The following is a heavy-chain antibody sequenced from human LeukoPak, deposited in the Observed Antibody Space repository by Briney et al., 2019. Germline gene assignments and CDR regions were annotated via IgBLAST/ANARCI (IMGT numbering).Heavy chain of an antibody. Sequence: ASVKVSCKASGYTFTSYGISWMRQATGQGLEWMGLINAYNGDTDYAQNLQGRLTMTTETSTSTAYMELRSLRSDGTAVYYCARDGSGVWFDPWGQGTLLTVSS. CDR3: ARDGSGVWFDP. CDR1: GYTFTSYG. CDR2: INAYNGDT. J-gene: IGHJ5*02. V-gene: IGHV1-18*01. D-gene: IGHD3-10*01.